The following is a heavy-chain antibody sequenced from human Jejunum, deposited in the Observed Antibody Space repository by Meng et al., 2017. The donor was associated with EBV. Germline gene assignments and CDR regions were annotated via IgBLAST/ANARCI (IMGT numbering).Heavy chain of an antibody. CDR2: IYHIGST. V-gene: IGHV4-30-2*01. CDR1: GDSITRGAYL. CDR3: ARGGPDFGDYVPFDY. J-gene: IGHJ4*02. Sequence: QKAGSGLVKTSQTLALTGAVSGDSITRGAYLWSWIRQPPGKGLEWIGNIYHIGSTYYNPSLKSRVTISVDRSKNQFSLKLTSVTAADTAVYYCARGGPDFGDYVPFDYWGQGTLVTVSS. D-gene: IGHD4-17*01.